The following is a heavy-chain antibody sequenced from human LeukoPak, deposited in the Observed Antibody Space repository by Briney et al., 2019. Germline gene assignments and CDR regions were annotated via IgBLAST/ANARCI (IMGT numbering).Heavy chain of an antibody. V-gene: IGHV4-39*01. Sequence: SEALSLTCTVSGGSISRSSYYWGWIRQPPGKGLQWIGSIYYSDSGKMYYNPSLKSRVTMSADTSKNQFSLRVSSVTAADTAVYYCARHVHCSGGSCYRYGMDGWGQGTTVTVSS. J-gene: IGHJ6*02. CDR2: IYYSDSGKM. D-gene: IGHD2-15*01. CDR3: ARHVHCSGGSCYRYGMDG. CDR1: GGSISRSSYY.